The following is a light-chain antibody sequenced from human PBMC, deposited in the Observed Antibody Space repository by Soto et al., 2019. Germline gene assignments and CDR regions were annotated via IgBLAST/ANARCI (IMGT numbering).Light chain of an antibody. J-gene: IGKJ1*01. CDR3: MQALQTPGWT. V-gene: IGKV2-28*01. CDR2: LGS. Sequence: DIVMTQSPLSLPVTPGEPAPISCRSSQSLLHSNGYNYLDWYLQKPGQSPQLLIYLGSNRSSGVPDRFSGSGSGTDFTLKISRVEAEDVGVYYCMQALQTPGWTFGQGTKVDIK. CDR1: QSLLHSNGYNY.